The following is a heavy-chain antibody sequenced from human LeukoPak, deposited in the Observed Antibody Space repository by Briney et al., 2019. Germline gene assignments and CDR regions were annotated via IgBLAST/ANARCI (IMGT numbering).Heavy chain of an antibody. CDR1: GGSISGYY. CDR3: ARDRRYYYGSGSSGIMYYYYYYGMDV. V-gene: IGHV4-59*01. CDR2: IYYSGST. Sequence: PESPSPTRTVSGGSISGYYWGCSRDPPGEGLERIWDIYYSGSTHYNPSLKSRVTISVDTSKNQFSRKLSSVTAADTAVYYCARDRRYYYGSGSSGIMYYYYYYGMDVWGQGTTVTVSS. J-gene: IGHJ6*02. D-gene: IGHD3-10*01.